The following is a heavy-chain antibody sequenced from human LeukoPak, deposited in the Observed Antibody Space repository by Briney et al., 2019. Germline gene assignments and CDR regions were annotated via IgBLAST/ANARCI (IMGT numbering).Heavy chain of an antibody. CDR3: ARSPRWLQFAFDI. D-gene: IGHD5-24*01. J-gene: IGHJ3*02. CDR2: IYYSGST. CDR1: GGSISSYY. V-gene: IGHV4-59*01. Sequence: PSETLSLTCTASGGSISSYYWSWIRQPPGKGLEWIGYIYYSGSTNYNPSLKSRVTISVDTSKNQFSLKLSSVTAADTAVYYCARSPRWLQFAFDIWGQGTMVTVSS.